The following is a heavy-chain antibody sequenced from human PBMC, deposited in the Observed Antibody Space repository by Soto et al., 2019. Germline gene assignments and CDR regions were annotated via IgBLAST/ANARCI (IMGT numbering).Heavy chain of an antibody. V-gene: IGHV4-59*01. CDR2: IYYSGST. CDR3: ARGGGAVEWLLNWFDP. Sequence: PSETLSLTCTVSGGSISSYYWSWIRQPPGKGLEWIGYIYYSGSTNYNPSLKSRVTISVDTSKNQFSLKLSSVTAADTAVYYCARGGGAVEWLLNWFDPWGQGTLVTVSS. J-gene: IGHJ5*02. D-gene: IGHD3-3*01. CDR1: GGSISSYY.